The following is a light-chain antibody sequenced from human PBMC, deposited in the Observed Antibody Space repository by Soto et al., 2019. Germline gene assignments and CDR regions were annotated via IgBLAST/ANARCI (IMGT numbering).Light chain of an antibody. CDR1: SSDAGGYNY. Sequence: QSVLTQPRSVSGAPGQAVAISCTGSSSDAGGYNYVSWYQQHPGKAPKVMIYDVSKRPSGVPDRFSGSKSGDTASLTITGLQAEDEADYYCCSYAGGPYVFGTGTKVTVL. V-gene: IGLV2-11*01. CDR3: CSYAGGPYV. CDR2: DVS. J-gene: IGLJ1*01.